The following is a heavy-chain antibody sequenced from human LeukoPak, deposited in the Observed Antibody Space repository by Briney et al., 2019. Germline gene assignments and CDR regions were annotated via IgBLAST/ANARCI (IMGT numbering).Heavy chain of an antibody. V-gene: IGHV3-30*01. CDR3: ARDRINMMVLVHDSGLDL. Sequence: PGRSLRLSCAASGLTLSEYGIHWVRQAPGKGLEWVGVLSYDGSDRYYADSVKGRFSISRDISTDTVSLQMNSLRVEDTAVYFCARDRINMMVLVHDSGLDLWGQGTLVTVSS. J-gene: IGHJ4*02. CDR2: LSYDGSDR. CDR1: GLTLSEYG. D-gene: IGHD3-22*01.